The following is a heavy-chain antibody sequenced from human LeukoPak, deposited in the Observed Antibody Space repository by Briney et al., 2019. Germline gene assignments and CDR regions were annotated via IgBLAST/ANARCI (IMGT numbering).Heavy chain of an antibody. CDR1: GGSISSYY. J-gene: IGHJ4*02. CDR2: IYKSGST. CDR3: ARHAIVGARPSFVD. Sequence: PSETLSLTCTVSGGSISSYYWSWIRQPPGKGLEWIGCIYKSGSTNSNPSLKSRVTISVDTSKNQFALTLNSVTAADTAIYYCARHAIVGARPSFVDWGQGTLVTVSS. D-gene: IGHD1-26*01. V-gene: IGHV4-59*08.